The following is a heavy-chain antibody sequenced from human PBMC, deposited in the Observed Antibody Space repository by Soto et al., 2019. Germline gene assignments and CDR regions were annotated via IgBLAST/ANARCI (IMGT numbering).Heavy chain of an antibody. J-gene: IGHJ4*02. V-gene: IGHV1-69*02. CDR3: ARDNGYGSGTSCPAFDD. CDR2: VIPNLGVT. CDR1: GGTLSSYT. Sequence: QVQLVQSGAEVKKPGSSVKVSCKASGGTLSSYTLSWVRQAPGQGLEWMGRVIPNLGVTNYAKKFQGRFTVVVDTSTTTAFMEQTRLRCEEPAVSYGARDNGYGSGTSCPAFDDRGQGALVTVSS. D-gene: IGHD2-2*01.